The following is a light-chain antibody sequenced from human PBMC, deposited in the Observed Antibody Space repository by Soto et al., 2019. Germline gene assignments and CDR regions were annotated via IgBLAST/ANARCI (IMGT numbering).Light chain of an antibody. CDR1: QSVSTF. CDR3: QQFGT. Sequence: EIVLTQSPATLSLSPGERATLSCRASQSVSTFLAWYQQKPGQAPTLLIYDASNRATGIPARFSGSGSGTDFTLTISSLEPEDFAVYYCQQFGTFGQGTRVEIK. V-gene: IGKV3-11*01. J-gene: IGKJ1*01. CDR2: DAS.